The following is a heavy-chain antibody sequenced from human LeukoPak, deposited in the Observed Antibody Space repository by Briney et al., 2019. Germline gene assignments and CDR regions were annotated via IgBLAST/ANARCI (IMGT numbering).Heavy chain of an antibody. J-gene: IGHJ6*02. D-gene: IGHD1-26*01. V-gene: IGHV3-74*01. CDR1: GFMFSSYW. CDR2: INTDGSST. Sequence: GGSLRLSCAASGFMFSSYWMHWVRQAPAKGLVWVSRINTDGSSTAHAASVKGRFTISRDNAKNTLHLQMNSLRAEDTSVYYCARERVGSDYYGLDVWGQGTTVTVSS. CDR3: ARERVGSDYYGLDV.